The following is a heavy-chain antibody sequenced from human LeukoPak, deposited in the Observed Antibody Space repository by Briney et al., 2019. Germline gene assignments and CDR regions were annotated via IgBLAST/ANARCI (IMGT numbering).Heavy chain of an antibody. CDR2: ISGSGGYT. CDR1: GFSFSRYA. CDR3: AKLGSYNWNYAGYYFDY. D-gene: IGHD1-7*01. Sequence: GGSLRLSCAASGFSFSRYAMSWVRQAPGKGLEWVSAISGSGGYTYYADSVKGRFTISRDNSKNTLYLRMNSLRAEDTAVYYCAKLGSYNWNYAGYYFDYWGQGTLVTVSS. J-gene: IGHJ4*02. V-gene: IGHV3-23*01.